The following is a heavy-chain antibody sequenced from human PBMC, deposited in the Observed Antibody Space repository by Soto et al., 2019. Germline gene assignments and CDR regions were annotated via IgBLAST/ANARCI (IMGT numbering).Heavy chain of an antibody. CDR2: ISAYNGNT. V-gene: IGHV1-18*01. CDR3: ARDGFLGYSSRHYYYYGMDF. J-gene: IGHJ6*02. CDR1: GYTFTSYG. D-gene: IGHD6-13*01. Sequence: QVQLVQSGAEVKKPGSSVKVSCKASGYTFTSYGISWVRQAPGQGLEWMGWISAYNGNTNYAKKLQGRVTMTTDTHTSIAYMELRSMRAADTAVYYRARDGFLGYSSRHYYYYGMDFWGQGTTVTVS.